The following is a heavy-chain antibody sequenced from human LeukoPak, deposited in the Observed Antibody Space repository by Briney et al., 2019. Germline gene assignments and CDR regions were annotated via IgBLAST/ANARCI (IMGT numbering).Heavy chain of an antibody. J-gene: IGHJ4*02. CDR3: AKDITGSNIAVAGRGDYFDY. Sequence: PGGSLRLSCAASGVTFSSYAMSWVRQAPGKGLEWVSAISGSGGSTYYAESVKGRFTISRDNSKNTLYLQMNSLRAEDTAVYYCAKDITGSNIAVAGRGDYFDYWGQGTLVTVSS. CDR2: ISGSGGST. CDR1: GVTFSSYA. V-gene: IGHV3-23*01. D-gene: IGHD6-19*01.